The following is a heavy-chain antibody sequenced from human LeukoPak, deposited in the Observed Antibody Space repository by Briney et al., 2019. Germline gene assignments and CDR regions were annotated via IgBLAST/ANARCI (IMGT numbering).Heavy chain of an antibody. D-gene: IGHD6-19*01. CDR1: GYSFTSYW. CDR3: ARRGSSGWSRGPYFDY. V-gene: IGHV5-51*01. CDR2: IYPGDSDT. J-gene: IGHJ4*02. Sequence: GESLKISCKGSGYSFTSYWIGWVRQMPGKGLEWMGIIYPGDSDTRYSPSLQGQVTISADKSISTAYLQWSSLKASDIAIYYCARRGSSGWSRGPYFDYWGQGTLVTVSS.